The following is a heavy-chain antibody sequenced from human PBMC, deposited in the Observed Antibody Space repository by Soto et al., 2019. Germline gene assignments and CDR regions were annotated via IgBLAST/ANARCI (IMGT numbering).Heavy chain of an antibody. J-gene: IGHJ3*02. CDR3: ARAPKVKGKVVTRYDFYI. V-gene: IGHV1-18*04. CDR2: ISVYNGNT. CDR1: GYDFTSYG. Sequence: VQLVQSGSEVKKPGASVKDYCKASGYDFTSYGISWVRQAPGQVLEWMGWISVYNGNTNYAQKLQGRVTMTTDTATSTAYMELRRLSSDYTAVSYCARAPKVKGKVVTRYDFYICGQGTMVTVS. D-gene: IGHD2-21*02.